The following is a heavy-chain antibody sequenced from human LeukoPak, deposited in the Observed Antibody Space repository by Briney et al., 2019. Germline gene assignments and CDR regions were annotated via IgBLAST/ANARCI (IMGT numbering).Heavy chain of an antibody. J-gene: IGHJ6*02. CDR1: GFTFSTYA. D-gene: IGHD6-13*01. V-gene: IGHV3-64D*06. CDR2: ISSNGGST. Sequence: GGSLRLSCSASGFTFSTYAMHWVRQAPGKGLEYVSAISSNGGSTYYADSVKGRFIISRDNSKNTLYLQMSSLRAEDTAVYYCVNGDQSSWYRTLLYWGQGTTVTVSS. CDR3: VNGDQSSWYRTLLY.